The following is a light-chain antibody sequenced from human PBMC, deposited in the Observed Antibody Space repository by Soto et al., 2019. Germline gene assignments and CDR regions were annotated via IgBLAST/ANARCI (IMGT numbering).Light chain of an antibody. CDR2: AAS. Sequence: EIVLTQSPGTLSLSPGESATLSCRASQSVSSAYLAWYQHKPGQSPRLLIYAASIRATGIPDRFSGSGSGTDFTLTISRLEPDDFAVFYCQQSHNSPPTFGQGTRVEIK. CDR3: QQSHNSPPT. J-gene: IGKJ1*01. V-gene: IGKV3-20*01. CDR1: QSVSSAY.